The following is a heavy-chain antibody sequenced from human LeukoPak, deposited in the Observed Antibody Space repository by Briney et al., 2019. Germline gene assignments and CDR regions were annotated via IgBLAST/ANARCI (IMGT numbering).Heavy chain of an antibody. CDR1: GGTFSSYA. Sequence: ASVKVSCKASGGTFSSYAISWVRQAPGQGLEWMGWINPNSGGTNYPQKFQGRVTMTSDTSISTAYMELSRLRSDDTAVCYCASSSSWYSAFDFWGQGTMVTVSS. J-gene: IGHJ3*01. CDR2: INPNSGGT. CDR3: ASSSSWYSAFDF. V-gene: IGHV1-2*02. D-gene: IGHD6-13*01.